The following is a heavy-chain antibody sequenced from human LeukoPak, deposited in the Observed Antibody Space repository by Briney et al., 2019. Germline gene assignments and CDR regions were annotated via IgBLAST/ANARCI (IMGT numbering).Heavy chain of an antibody. Sequence: SETLSLTCDVSGYSISSGYYWGCIRQPPGKGLEWIGSINHSGRTYYNPSLKSRVTISVDTSKNQLSLRLSSVTAADTAVYSCARGIKHYHDSSAYFDYWGQGTLVTASS. CDR2: INHSGRT. CDR1: GYSISSGYY. J-gene: IGHJ4*02. V-gene: IGHV4-38-2*01. CDR3: ARGIKHYHDSSAYFDY. D-gene: IGHD3-22*01.